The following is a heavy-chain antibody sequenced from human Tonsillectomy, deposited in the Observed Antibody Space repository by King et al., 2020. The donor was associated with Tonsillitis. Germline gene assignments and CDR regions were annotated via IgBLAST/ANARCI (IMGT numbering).Heavy chain of an antibody. V-gene: IGHV4-39*01. Sequence: QLQESGPGLVKPSETLSLTCTVSGGSISSSSYYWGWIRQPPGKGLEGIGSSYHSGSTYSNPSLTIRVTRSLDTSKNQFSLSLCSVTAADTAVYYCARHLEYYYYYMDVWGKGTTVTVSS. CDR1: GGSISSSSYY. CDR2: SYHSGST. CDR3: ARHLEYYYYYMDV. D-gene: IGHD5-24*01. J-gene: IGHJ6*03.